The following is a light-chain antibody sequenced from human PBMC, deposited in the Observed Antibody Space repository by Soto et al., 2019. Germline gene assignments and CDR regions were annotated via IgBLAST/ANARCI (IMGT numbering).Light chain of an antibody. Sequence: EIVLTQSPGTLSLSPGERATLSCRARQSVSSSYLAWYQQKPGQAPRLLIYGASSRATGIPDRFSGSGSGTDFPLTISRLEPEDFAVYYCQQYGSSPVTFGGGTKVDI. V-gene: IGKV3-20*01. CDR1: QSVSSSY. CDR3: QQYGSSPVT. J-gene: IGKJ4*01. CDR2: GAS.